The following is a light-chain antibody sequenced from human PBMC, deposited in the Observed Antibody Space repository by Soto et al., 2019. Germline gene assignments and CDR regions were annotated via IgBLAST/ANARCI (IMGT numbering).Light chain of an antibody. CDR3: QSYDSSLSGGL. J-gene: IGLJ2*01. CDR2: GNS. Sequence: QSALTQPPSVSGAPGQRVTISCTGSSSNIGAGYDVHWYLQLPGTAPKLLIYGNSNRPSGVPDRFSGSKSGTSASLAITGLQAEDEADYYCQSYDSSLSGGLFGGGTKLTVL. V-gene: IGLV1-40*01. CDR1: SSNIGAGYD.